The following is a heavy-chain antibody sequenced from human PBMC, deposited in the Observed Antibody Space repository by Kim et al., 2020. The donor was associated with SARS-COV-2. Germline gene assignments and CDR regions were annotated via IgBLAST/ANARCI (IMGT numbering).Heavy chain of an antibody. J-gene: IGHJ4*02. V-gene: IGHV2-5*01. D-gene: IGHD3-16*01. CDR1: GFSLSTRGVG. Sequence: SGPTLVNPTQTLTLTCTFSGFSLSTRGVGVGWIRQPPGKALEWLALLYWNDDKRYSPSLRSRLTITKDTSENQVVLTMTNMGPVDTAKYYCAHRLEKLRWGELAPFDCWGQGALVTVSS. CDR3: AHRLEKLRWGELAPFDC. CDR2: LYWNDDK.